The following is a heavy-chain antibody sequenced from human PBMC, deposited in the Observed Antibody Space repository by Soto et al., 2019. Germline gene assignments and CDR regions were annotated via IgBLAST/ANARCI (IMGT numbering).Heavy chain of an antibody. CDR3: ARAYSSGNKEAFDI. D-gene: IGHD3-22*01. Sequence: SETLSLTCTVSGGSISSGGYYWSWIRQHPGKGLEWIGYIYYSGSTYYNPSLKSRVTISVDTSKNQFSLKLSSVTAADTAVYYCARAYSSGNKEAFDIWRQGTMVTVSS. V-gene: IGHV4-31*03. J-gene: IGHJ3*02. CDR2: IYYSGST. CDR1: GGSISSGGYY.